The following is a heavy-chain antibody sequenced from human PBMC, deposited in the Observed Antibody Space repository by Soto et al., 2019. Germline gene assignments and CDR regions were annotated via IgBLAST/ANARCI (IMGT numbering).Heavy chain of an antibody. CDR2: IYASGST. CDR1: GGPMDTYY. CDR3: ARAGYYDSSGYYDY. Sequence: SETLSLTCTVSGGPMDTYYWNWIRQPAGKGLEWIGRIYASGSTKYNPSLQSRVTMLLDTSQNEFSLQLKSVTAADTAVYYCARAGYYDSSGYYDYWGQGTLVTVSS. D-gene: IGHD3-22*01. V-gene: IGHV4-4*07. J-gene: IGHJ4*02.